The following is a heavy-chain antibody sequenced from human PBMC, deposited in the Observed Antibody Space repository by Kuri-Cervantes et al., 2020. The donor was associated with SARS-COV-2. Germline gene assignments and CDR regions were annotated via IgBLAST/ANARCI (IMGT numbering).Heavy chain of an antibody. V-gene: IGHV4-39*01. J-gene: IGHJ4*02. CDR3: ASGYSYVLDY. CDR1: GGSLSSSSYY. D-gene: IGHD5-18*01. Sequence: SQTLSLTCAVSGGSLSSSSYYWGWIRQPPGKELGWIGSIYYSGSTSYHPSLKSRVTISVNTSKNQFSLKLSSVTAADTAVYYCASGYSYVLDYWGQGTLVTVSS. CDR2: IYYSGST.